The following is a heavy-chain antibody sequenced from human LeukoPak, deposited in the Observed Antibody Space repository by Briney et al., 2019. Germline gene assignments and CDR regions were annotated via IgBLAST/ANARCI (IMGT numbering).Heavy chain of an antibody. J-gene: IGHJ6*02. Sequence: ASVTVSFTSSGYTFTIYAMHWLRRATRQRLEWMGWINAGNGNTKYSQKFRGRVTITRDTSASTAYMELSSLRSEDTAVYYCATLSGYDGDYYYYYGMDGWGQGSTVTVS. CDR2: INAGNGNT. CDR3: ATLSGYDGDYYYYYGMDG. D-gene: IGHD5-12*01. V-gene: IGHV1-3*01. CDR1: GYTFTIYA.